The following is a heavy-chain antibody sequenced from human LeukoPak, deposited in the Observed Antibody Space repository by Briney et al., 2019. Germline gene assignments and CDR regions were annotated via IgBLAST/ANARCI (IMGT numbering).Heavy chain of an antibody. Sequence: SETLSLTCTVSDNSISGYSWSWARQPAGKGLEWIGYIYHSGSTYYNPSLKSRVTISVDRSKNQFSLKLSSVTAADTAVYYCARVIAAAGKRFDYWGQGTLVTVSS. CDR3: ARVIAAAGKRFDY. J-gene: IGHJ4*02. D-gene: IGHD6-13*01. CDR2: IYHSGST. CDR1: DNSISGYS. V-gene: IGHV4-59*06.